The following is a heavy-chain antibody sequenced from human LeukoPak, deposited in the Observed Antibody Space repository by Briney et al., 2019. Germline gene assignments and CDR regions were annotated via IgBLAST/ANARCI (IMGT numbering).Heavy chain of an antibody. J-gene: IGHJ4*02. CDR3: ARNLVGATEGGNY. D-gene: IGHD1-26*01. CDR2: MNPNSGNT. CDR1: GYTFTSYD. Sequence: VASVKVSCMASGYTFTSYDINWVRQAPGQGLEWMGWMNPNSGNTGYAQKFQGRVTMTRNTSISTAYMELSSLRSEDTAVYYCARNLVGATEGGNYWGQGTLVIVSS. V-gene: IGHV1-8*01.